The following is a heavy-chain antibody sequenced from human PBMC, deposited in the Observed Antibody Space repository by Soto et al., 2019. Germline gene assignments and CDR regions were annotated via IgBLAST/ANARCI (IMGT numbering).Heavy chain of an antibody. D-gene: IGHD3-10*01. V-gene: IGHV4-30-2*01. CDR3: ARLQFGEGFDY. Sequence: LSLTCAVSGGSISGGGFSWSWIRQPPGKGLEWIGYILHTGGTQYNPSLKSRVSMSVDKSKNQFSLHLSSVTAADTAVYYCARLQFGEGFDYWGQGALVTVSS. CDR2: ILHTGGT. CDR1: GGSISGGGFS. J-gene: IGHJ4*02.